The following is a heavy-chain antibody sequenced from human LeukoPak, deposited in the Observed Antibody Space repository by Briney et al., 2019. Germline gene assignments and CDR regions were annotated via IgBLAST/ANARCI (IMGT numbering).Heavy chain of an antibody. D-gene: IGHD4-17*01. CDR1: GGSISSGGYY. V-gene: IGHV4-31*03. Sequence: PSQTLSLTCTVSGGSISSGGYYWSWIRQHPGKGLEWIGYIYYSGSTNYNPSLKSRVTISVDTSKNQFSLKLSSVTAADTAVYYCARHRPTVTFSNWFDPWGQGTLVTVSS. CDR2: IYYSGST. CDR3: ARHRPTVTFSNWFDP. J-gene: IGHJ5*02.